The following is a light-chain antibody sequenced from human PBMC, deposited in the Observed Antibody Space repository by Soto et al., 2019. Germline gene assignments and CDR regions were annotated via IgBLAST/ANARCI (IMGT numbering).Light chain of an antibody. V-gene: IGLV2-23*02. CDR3: CSYAGSSTL. J-gene: IGLJ2*01. Sequence: QSVLTQPASMSGSPVQSITISCTGTSSDVGSYNLVSWYQQHPGKAPKLMIYEVSKRPSGVSNRFSGSKSGNTASLTISGLQAEDEADYYCCSYAGSSTLFGGGTKVTVL. CDR2: EVS. CDR1: SSDVGSYNL.